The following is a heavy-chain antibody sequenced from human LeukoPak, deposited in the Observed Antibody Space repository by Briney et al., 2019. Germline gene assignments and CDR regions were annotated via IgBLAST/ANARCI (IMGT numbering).Heavy chain of an antibody. CDR3: ARPRLWFGGSRGAFDI. CDR2: INPSGGST. Sequence: ASVKVSCKASGYTFTSYYMHWVRQAPGQGLEWMGVINPSGGSTSYAQKFQGRVTMTRDTSTSTVYMELSSLRSEDTAVHYCARPRLWFGGSRGAFDIWGQGTMVTVSS. V-gene: IGHV1-46*01. D-gene: IGHD3-10*01. J-gene: IGHJ3*02. CDR1: GYTFTSYY.